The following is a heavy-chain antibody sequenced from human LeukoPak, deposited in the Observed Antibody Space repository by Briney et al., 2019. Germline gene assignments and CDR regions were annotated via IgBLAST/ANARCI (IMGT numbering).Heavy chain of an antibody. J-gene: IGHJ5*02. V-gene: IGHV4-59*04. Sequence: SETLSLTCTVSGGSISSYYWSWIRQPPGKGLEWIATVYYTGSAYYNPSLKSRVTISVDTSKSQFSLKLSSVTTADTALYYCARYASGSYYWFDPWGQGTLVTVSS. CDR2: VYYTGSA. D-gene: IGHD3-10*01. CDR3: ARYASGSYYWFDP. CDR1: GGSISSYY.